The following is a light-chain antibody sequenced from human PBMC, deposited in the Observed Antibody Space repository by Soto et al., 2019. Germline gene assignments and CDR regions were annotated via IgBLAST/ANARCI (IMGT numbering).Light chain of an antibody. CDR1: QSINRH. CDR2: DAS. Sequence: EIVLTQSTATLSLSPGERATLSCRASQSINRHLAWYRQKPGQAPRLLIYDASNRAAGIPDRFSGSGSGTDFTLTISRLEPEDFAVYYCQQYSSSPPLTFGGGTKVDI. V-gene: IGKV3-11*01. J-gene: IGKJ4*01. CDR3: QQYSSSPPLT.